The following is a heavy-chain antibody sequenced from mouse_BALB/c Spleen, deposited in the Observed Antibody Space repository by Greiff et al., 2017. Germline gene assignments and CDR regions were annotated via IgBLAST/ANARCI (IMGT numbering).Heavy chain of an antibody. J-gene: IGHJ3*01. CDR1: GYSITSGYY. V-gene: IGHV3-6*02. Sequence: ESGPGLVKPSQSLSLTCSVTGYSITSGYYWNWIRQFPGNKLEWMGYISYDGSNNYNPSLKNRISITRDTSKNQFFLKLNSVTTEDTATYYCARDGNFPPFAYWGQGTLVTVSA. CDR2: ISYDGSN. D-gene: IGHD2-1*01. CDR3: ARDGNFPPFAY.